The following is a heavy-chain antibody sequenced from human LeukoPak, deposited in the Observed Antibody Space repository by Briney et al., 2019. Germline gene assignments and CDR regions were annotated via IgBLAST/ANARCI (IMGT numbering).Heavy chain of an antibody. Sequence: SETLSLTCTVSGDSISFYYWSWIRQPPGQGLEWIGYIYYSGSTNYSPSLKSRVTISVDTSKNQFSLKLSSVTAADTAVYYCARVGGYSGYAVIWGQGTLVTVSS. V-gene: IGHV4-59*01. D-gene: IGHD5-12*01. CDR2: IYYSGST. CDR1: GDSISFYY. CDR3: ARVGGYSGYAVI. J-gene: IGHJ4*02.